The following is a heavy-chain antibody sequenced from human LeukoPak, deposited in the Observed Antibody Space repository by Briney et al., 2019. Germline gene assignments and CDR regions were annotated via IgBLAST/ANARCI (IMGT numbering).Heavy chain of an antibody. J-gene: IGHJ4*02. CDR1: GFTVSSNY. Sequence: GSLRLSCAASGFTVSSNYMSWVRQAPGKGLEGVSVIYSGGSTYYADSVKGRFTISRDNSKNTLYLQMNSLRAEDTAVYYCARVGGYDLSFFDYWGQGTLVTVSS. D-gene: IGHD5-12*01. CDR3: ARVGGYDLSFFDY. V-gene: IGHV3-53*01. CDR2: IYSGGST.